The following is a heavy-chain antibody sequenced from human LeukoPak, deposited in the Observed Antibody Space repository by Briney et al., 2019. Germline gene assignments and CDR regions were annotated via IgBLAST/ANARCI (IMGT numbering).Heavy chain of an antibody. CDR2: VYYSGTT. J-gene: IGHJ4*02. Sequence: SETLSLTCSVSGDSISLSLYYWGWIRQPPGKALEWSGSVYYSGTTSYNPSLQSRVTISVDMSKNHFSLRLRSVIAADTALYYCARGTLYRGWSYYLDFWGQGSQVTVSS. D-gene: IGHD6-19*01. CDR3: ARGTLYRGWSYYLDF. CDR1: GDSISLSLYY. V-gene: IGHV4-39*07.